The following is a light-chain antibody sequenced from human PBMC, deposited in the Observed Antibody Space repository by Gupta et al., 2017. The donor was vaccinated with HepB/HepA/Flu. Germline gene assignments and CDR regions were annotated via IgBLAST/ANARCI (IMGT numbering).Light chain of an antibody. V-gene: IGLV2-14*03. CDR3: SSYTSSSTSVV. CDR1: NSDVGDYNY. Sequence: QSALTQPASVSGSPGQSITISCTGTNSDVGDYNYVSWYQQHPGKAPKLMIYDVSNRPSGVSNRFSGSKSGNTASLTISGLQAEDEADYYCSSYTSSSTSVVFGGGTKLTVL. J-gene: IGLJ2*01. CDR2: DVS.